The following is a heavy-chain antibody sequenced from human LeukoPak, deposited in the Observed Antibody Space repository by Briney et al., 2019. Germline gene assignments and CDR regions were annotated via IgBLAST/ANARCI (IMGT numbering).Heavy chain of an antibody. D-gene: IGHD6-19*01. CDR3: ATSRYSSGWYPYFDY. CDR2: IYYSGST. V-gene: IGHV4-39*01. CDR1: GGSISSSSYY. Sequence: PSETLSLTCTVSGGSISSSSYYWGWIRQPPGKGLEWIGTIYYSGSTYYNPSLKSRVAISVDTSKNQFSLRLSSVTAADTAVYYCATSRYSSGWYPYFDYWGQGTLVTVSS. J-gene: IGHJ4*02.